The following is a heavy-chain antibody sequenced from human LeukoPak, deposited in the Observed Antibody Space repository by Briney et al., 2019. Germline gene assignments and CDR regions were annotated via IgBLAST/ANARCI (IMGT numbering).Heavy chain of an antibody. CDR2: ISGSGGAT. Sequence: GGSLRLSCAASGFTFSSYAMTWVRQAPGKGLEWVSGISGSGGATYSADSVKGRFTISRDNPKNTLYLQMNSLRAEDTAVYYCAKVHRLAYCGGDCSFFDYWGQGTLVTVSS. CDR3: AKVHRLAYCGGDCSFFDY. J-gene: IGHJ4*02. D-gene: IGHD2-21*01. V-gene: IGHV3-23*01. CDR1: GFTFSSYA.